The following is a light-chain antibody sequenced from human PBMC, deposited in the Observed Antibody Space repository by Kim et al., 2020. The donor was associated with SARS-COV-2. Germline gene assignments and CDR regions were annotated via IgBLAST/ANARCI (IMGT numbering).Light chain of an antibody. Sequence: TLSLAPGERATLSCRASDRVDSSYLTWYQQKPGQPPRLLIYSVSNRAPDIPDRFSGSGSGTDFTLTISRLEPEDFAVYYCQQFGSFGPGTKVDIK. CDR3: QQFGS. V-gene: IGKV3-20*01. CDR1: DRVDSSY. CDR2: SVS. J-gene: IGKJ3*01.